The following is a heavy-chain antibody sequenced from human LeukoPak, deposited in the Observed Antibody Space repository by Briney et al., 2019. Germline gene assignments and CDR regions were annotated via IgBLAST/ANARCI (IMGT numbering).Heavy chain of an antibody. CDR3: ASYRYCTNGVCYIRYYFDY. Sequence: ASVKVSCKASGYTFTSYAMHWVRQALGQRLEWMGWINAGNGNTKYSQKFQGRVTITRDTSASTAYMELSSLRSEDTAVYYCASYRYCTNGVCYIRYYFDYWGQGTLVTVSS. D-gene: IGHD2-8*01. J-gene: IGHJ4*02. CDR2: INAGNGNT. CDR1: GYTFTSYA. V-gene: IGHV1-3*01.